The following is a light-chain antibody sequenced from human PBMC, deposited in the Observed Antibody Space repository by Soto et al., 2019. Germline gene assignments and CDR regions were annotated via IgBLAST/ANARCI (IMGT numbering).Light chain of an antibody. Sequence: QSALTQPASVSGSPGQSITISCTGTSSDIGAYDYVSWYQHRPGKAPKLMIYDVSHRPSGISNRFSGSKSGNTASLTVSGLQTEDEADYYCSSDGGVSAPVLFGGGTKVTVL. CDR2: DVS. CDR3: SSDGGVSAPVL. V-gene: IGLV2-14*03. CDR1: SSDIGAYDY. J-gene: IGLJ3*02.